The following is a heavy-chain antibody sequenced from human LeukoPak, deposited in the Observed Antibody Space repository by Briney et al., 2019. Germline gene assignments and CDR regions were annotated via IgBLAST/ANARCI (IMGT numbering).Heavy chain of an antibody. J-gene: IGHJ4*02. V-gene: IGHV4-39*01. Sequence: SETLSLTCTVSGGSISSNSYYWGWIRQPPGKGLEWIGNIYYSGSTYYNPSLKSRVTISIDTSKKQFSLKLSSVTAADTAVYYCARQGAFNYWGQGTLVTVSS. CDR2: IYYSGST. D-gene: IGHD3-16*01. CDR1: GGSISSNSYY. CDR3: ARQGAFNY.